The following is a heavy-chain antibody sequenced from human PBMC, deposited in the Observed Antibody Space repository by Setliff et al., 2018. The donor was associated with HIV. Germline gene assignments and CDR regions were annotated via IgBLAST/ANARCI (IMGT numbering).Heavy chain of an antibody. CDR1: GGSISSYY. V-gene: IGHV4-4*09. D-gene: IGHD3-9*01. CDR2: INTSGTT. CDR3: AAGGLRYFDWLLE. Sequence: PSETLSLTCTVSGGSISSYYWSWIRQPPGKGLEWIGYINTSGTTNYNPSLKSRVTISVDTSKNQFSLKLSSVTAADTAVYYCAAGGLRYFDWLLEWGQGTLVTVSS. J-gene: IGHJ4*02.